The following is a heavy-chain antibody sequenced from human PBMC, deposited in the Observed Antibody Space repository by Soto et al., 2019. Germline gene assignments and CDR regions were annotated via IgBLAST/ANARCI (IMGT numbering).Heavy chain of an antibody. CDR1: GFTFSSYT. CDR2: ITSGSDYI. Sequence: GGSLRLSCAASGFTFSSYTMNWVRQAPGKGLEWVAFITSGSDYIYYADSVKGRFTISRDYANNSLFLQMSSLRAEDTAVYYCTREHVVTIFRRGQRGSSDHWSQGTLV. D-gene: IGHD3-9*01. V-gene: IGHV3-21*01. J-gene: IGHJ4*02. CDR3: TREHVVTIFRRGQRGSSDH.